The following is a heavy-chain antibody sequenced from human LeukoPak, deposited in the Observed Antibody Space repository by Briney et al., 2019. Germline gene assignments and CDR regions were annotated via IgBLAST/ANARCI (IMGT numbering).Heavy chain of an antibody. CDR2: IKQDGSEK. D-gene: IGHD2-21*01. Sequence: GGSLRLSCAVSGFTFSSYWMNWVRQAPGKGLEWVANIKQDGSEKNYVDSVKGRFTISRDNAKNSLYLQMDSLRAEDSAVYYCARSLWPEDYWGQGTLVTVSS. V-gene: IGHV3-7*01. CDR1: GFTFSSYW. J-gene: IGHJ4*02. CDR3: ARSLWPEDY.